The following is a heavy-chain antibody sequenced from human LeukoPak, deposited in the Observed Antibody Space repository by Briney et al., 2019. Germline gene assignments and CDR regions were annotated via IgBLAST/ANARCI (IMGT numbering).Heavy chain of an antibody. D-gene: IGHD5-18*01. CDR3: ARGPGRDVDTATDY. CDR1: GYTFTSYV. CDR2: MNPNSGNT. Sequence: GASVKVSCKASGYTFTSYVINWVRQATGQGLEWMGWMNPNSGNTGYAQKFQGRVTMTRNTSISTAYMELSSLRSEDTAVYYCARGPGRDVDTATDYWGQGTLVTVSS. V-gene: IGHV1-8*01. J-gene: IGHJ4*02.